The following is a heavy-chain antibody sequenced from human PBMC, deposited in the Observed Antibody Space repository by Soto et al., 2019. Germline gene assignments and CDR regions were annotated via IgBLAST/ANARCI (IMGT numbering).Heavy chain of an antibody. CDR2: IYYSGST. CDR1: GGSVSSGSYY. Sequence: PSETLSLTCTVSGGSVSSGSYYWSWIRQPPGKGLEWIGYIYYSGSTNYNPSLKSRVTISVDTSKNQFSLKLSSVTAADTAVYYCARCITMIVVVIFGHYYYYGMDVSGPGTTVTVYS. D-gene: IGHD3-22*01. V-gene: IGHV4-61*01. CDR3: ARCITMIVVVIFGHYYYYGMDV. J-gene: IGHJ6*02.